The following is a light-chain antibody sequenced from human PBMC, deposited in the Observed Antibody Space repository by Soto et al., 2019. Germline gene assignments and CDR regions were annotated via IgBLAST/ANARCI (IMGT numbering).Light chain of an antibody. J-gene: IGLJ1*01. Sequence: QYVLTQPPSVSGAPGQRVTISCTGSTSTIGAGYDVHWYQQLPGTAPKLLIYGNSNRPSGVPDRFSGSKSGTSASLAITGLQAEDETDYYCQSYDTNLSGSYVFGTWTKLTVL. CDR1: TSTIGAGYD. CDR2: GNS. V-gene: IGLV1-40*01. CDR3: QSYDTNLSGSYV.